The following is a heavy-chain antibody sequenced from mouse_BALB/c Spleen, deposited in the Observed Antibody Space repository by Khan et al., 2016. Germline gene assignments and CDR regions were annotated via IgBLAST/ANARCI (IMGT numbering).Heavy chain of an antibody. J-gene: IGHJ2*01. CDR1: GDSITSGY. CDR2: ISYSGST. Sequence: EVQLQESGPSLVKPSQTLSLTCSVTGDSITSGYWNWIRKFPGKKLEYMGYISYSGSTTYNPSITSRSSITRDTTTNQYYLQLNSVTTEDTATYYCATYDGYYFDYWGQGTTLTVSS. CDR3: ATYDGYYFDY. V-gene: IGHV3-8*02. D-gene: IGHD2-14*01.